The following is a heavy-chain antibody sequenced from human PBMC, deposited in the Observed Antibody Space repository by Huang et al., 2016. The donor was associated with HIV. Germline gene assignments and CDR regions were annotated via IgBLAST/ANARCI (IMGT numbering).Heavy chain of an antibody. Sequence: QVQLQESGPGLVKPSETLSLTCTVSGGSLSSYYWSWIRQPPGKGLEWIGYIHYSGSTNYNPSLKSRVTTSVDTSKNQFFLKLSSVTAADTAVYYCARGGPYSRDYYYYGMDVWGQGTTVTVSS. D-gene: IGHD6-13*01. CDR2: IHYSGST. J-gene: IGHJ6*02. CDR3: ARGGPYSRDYYYYGMDV. CDR1: GGSLSSYY. V-gene: IGHV4-59*01.